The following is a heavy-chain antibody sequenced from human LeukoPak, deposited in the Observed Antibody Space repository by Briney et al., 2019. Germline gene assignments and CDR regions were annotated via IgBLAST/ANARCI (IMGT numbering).Heavy chain of an antibody. CDR2: IYYSGST. CDR1: GGSISSSSYY. J-gene: IGHJ4*02. D-gene: IGHD6-19*01. CDR3: AREHDAIIGGWQPFDY. V-gene: IGHV4-39*07. Sequence: SETLSLTCTVSGGSISSSSYYWGWIRQPPGKGLEWIGSIYYSGSTYYNPSLKSRVTISVDTSKNQFSLKLSSVTAADTAVYYCAREHDAIIGGWQPFDYWGQGTLVTVSS.